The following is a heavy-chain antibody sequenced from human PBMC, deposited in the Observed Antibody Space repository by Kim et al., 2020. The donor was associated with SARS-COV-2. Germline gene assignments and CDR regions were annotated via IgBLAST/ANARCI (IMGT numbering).Heavy chain of an antibody. CDR3: AKETSGAAPWDFTFDY. D-gene: IGHD6-6*01. CDR2: IYSGGSST. J-gene: IGHJ4*02. V-gene: IGHV3-23*03. CDR1: GFTFSSYA. Sequence: GGSLRLSCAASGFTFSSYAMSWVRQAPGKGLEWVSVIYSGGSSTYYADSVKGRFTISRDNSKNTLYLQMNSLRAEDTAVYYCAKETSGAAPWDFTFDYWGRRTLVTVSS.